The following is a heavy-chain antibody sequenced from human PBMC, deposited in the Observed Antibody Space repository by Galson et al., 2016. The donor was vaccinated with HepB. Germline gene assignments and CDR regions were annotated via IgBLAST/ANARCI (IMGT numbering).Heavy chain of an antibody. J-gene: IGHJ4*02. V-gene: IGHV4-31*03. CDR2: IFYSGSS. D-gene: IGHD3-10*01. CDR1: GGSISSGGYY. CDR3: TSGLVRGVISF. Sequence: TLSLTCSVSGGSISSGGYYWSWIRQHPGKDLEWIGYIFYSGSSYYNPSLKSRVTISVDTSKNQFSLKLSSVTAADTAVYHCTSGLVRGVISFWGQGFLVSVSS.